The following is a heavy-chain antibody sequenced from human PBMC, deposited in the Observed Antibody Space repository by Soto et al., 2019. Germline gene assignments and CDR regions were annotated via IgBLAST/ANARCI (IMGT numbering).Heavy chain of an antibody. D-gene: IGHD3-22*01. J-gene: IGHJ4*02. Sequence: GGSLRLSCAASGFTFDDYAMHWVRQAPGKGLEWVSGISWNSGSGGSTYYADSVKGRFTISRDNSKNTLYLQMNSLRAEDTAVYYCAKVGGVTMIVDYYFDYWGQGTLVTVSS. CDR1: GFTFDDYA. CDR3: AKVGGVTMIVDYYFDY. CDR2: ISWNSGSGGST. V-gene: IGHV3-23*01.